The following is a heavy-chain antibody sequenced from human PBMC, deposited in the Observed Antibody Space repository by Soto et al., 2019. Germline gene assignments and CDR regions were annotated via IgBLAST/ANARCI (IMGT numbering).Heavy chain of an antibody. V-gene: IGHV1-18*01. J-gene: IGHJ3*02. Sequence: ASVKVSCKASGYTFTSYGISWVRQAPGQGLEWMGWISAYNGNTNYAQKLQGRVTMTTDTSTSTAYMELRSLRSDDTAVYYCARDRHYDFWSGPRVAREDDAFDIWGQGTMVTVSS. CDR3: ARDRHYDFWSGPRVAREDDAFDI. CDR1: GYTFTSYG. CDR2: ISAYNGNT. D-gene: IGHD3-3*01.